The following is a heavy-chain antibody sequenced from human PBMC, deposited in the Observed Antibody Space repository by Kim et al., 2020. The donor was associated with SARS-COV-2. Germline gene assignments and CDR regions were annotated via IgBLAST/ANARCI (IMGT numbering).Heavy chain of an antibody. Sequence: VKGRFTIPGDNAKNSLYLQMNSLRAEDTAVYYCARVDIQLWLSHYWYFDLWGRGTLVTVSS. CDR3: ARVDIQLWLSHYWYFDL. J-gene: IGHJ2*01. V-gene: IGHV3-11*06. D-gene: IGHD5-18*01.